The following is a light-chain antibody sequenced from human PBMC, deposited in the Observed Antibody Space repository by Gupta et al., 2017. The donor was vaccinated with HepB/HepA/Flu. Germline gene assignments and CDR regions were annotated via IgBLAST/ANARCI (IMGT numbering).Light chain of an antibody. J-gene: IGLJ2*01. CDR2: RNN. V-gene: IGLV1-47*01. Sequence: QSVLTQTPSASGTPGQRVTISCSGSSSNIGTYYVYWYQQLPGTAPKLLIYRNNQRPSGVPDRFSGSKSRTSASLAISGLRSEDEADYYCATWDDSLSGRVVFGGGTKLTVI. CDR1: SSNIGTYY. CDR3: ATWDDSLSGRVV.